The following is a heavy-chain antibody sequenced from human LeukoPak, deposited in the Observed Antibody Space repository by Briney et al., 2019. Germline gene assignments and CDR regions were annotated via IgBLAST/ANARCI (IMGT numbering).Heavy chain of an antibody. CDR3: AKGDYYDSSGDQA. V-gene: IGHV3-23*01. CDR2: ISGSGGST. Sequence: GGSLRLSCAASGFTFSGYAMSWVRQAPGEGLEWVSAISGSGGSTYYADSVKGRFTISRDNSKNTLYLQMNSLRAEDTAVYYCAKGDYYDSSGDQAWGQGTLVTVSS. CDR1: GFTFSGYA. J-gene: IGHJ4*02. D-gene: IGHD3-22*01.